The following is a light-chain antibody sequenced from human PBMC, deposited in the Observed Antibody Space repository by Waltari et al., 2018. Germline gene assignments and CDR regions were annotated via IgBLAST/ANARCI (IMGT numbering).Light chain of an antibody. Sequence: QSALTQPPSASGTPGQRVTISCSGSSSNIGTNLVNWYQQLPGKAPKLLVYRTDQRPSGVPDRFSGSKSGTSASLAISGLQSEDEADYYCAAWDDSLSGHWVFGGGTKVTVL. CDR3: AAWDDSLSGHWV. V-gene: IGLV1-44*01. CDR1: SSNIGTNL. J-gene: IGLJ2*01. CDR2: RTD.